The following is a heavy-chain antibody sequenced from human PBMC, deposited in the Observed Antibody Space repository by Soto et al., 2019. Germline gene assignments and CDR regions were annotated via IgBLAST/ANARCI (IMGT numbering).Heavy chain of an antibody. CDR1: SCTFRSYA. CDR2: IIPIFGTA. CDR3: ARGPAATPHYYYYGMDV. D-gene: IGHD2-2*01. Sequence: VKVSYEASSCTFRSYANSWVRQAPGQGLEWMGGIIPIFGTANYAQKFQGRVTITADESTSTAYMELSSLRSEDTAVYYCARGPAATPHYYYYGMDVWGQGTTVTVSS. J-gene: IGHJ6*02. V-gene: IGHV1-69*13.